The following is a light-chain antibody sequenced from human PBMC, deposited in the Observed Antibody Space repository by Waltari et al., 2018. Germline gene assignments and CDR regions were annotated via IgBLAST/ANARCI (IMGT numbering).Light chain of an antibody. V-gene: IGKV2-28*01. CDR3: MQSLQTLWT. CDR2: LGH. J-gene: IGKJ1*01. Sequence: DIVVTQSPPSLPVTPGEPAPISCRSSQSLLHRNGNTYVDWSFKKPGQYPQPLLHLGHXXXXXXXXXXXXXXXXXXXXLRISRVEAEDVGVYYCMQSLQTLWTFGPGTKVEIK. CDR1: QSLLHRNGNTY.